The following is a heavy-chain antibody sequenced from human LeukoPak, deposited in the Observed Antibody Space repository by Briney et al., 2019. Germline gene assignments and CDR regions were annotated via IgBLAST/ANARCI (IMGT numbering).Heavy chain of an antibody. V-gene: IGHV4-59*01. CDR1: GGSIRGYY. J-gene: IGHJ2*01. Sequence: PSETLSLTCTVSGGSIRGYYWSWIRQPPGKGLEWIGYIYYSGNTNYNPSLKSRLTISIDTSKNQFSLKLSSVTAADTAVYYCARVYYSSSYDYWYFNLWGRGTLVTVSS. CDR2: IYYSGNT. CDR3: ARVYYSSSYDYWYFNL. D-gene: IGHD6-13*01.